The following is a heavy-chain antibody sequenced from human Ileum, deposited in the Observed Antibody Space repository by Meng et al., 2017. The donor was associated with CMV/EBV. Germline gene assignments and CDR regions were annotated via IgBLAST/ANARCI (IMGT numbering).Heavy chain of an antibody. CDR2: IYTSGST. V-gene: IGHV4-61*02. D-gene: IGHD3-22*01. Sequence: QLQESGPGLVKPSQTLSLTCTVPSGSISSGKYYWSWIRQPAGKGLEWIGRIYTSGSTNYNPSLRSRVTISVDTFKNQFSLKLSSVTAADTAVYYCAREGPYYDSGWYIDYWGQGTLVTVSS. CDR1: SGSISSGKYY. J-gene: IGHJ4*02. CDR3: AREGPYYDSGWYIDY.